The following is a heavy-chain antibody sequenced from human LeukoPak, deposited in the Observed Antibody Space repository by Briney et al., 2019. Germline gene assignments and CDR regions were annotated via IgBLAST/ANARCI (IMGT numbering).Heavy chain of an antibody. D-gene: IGHD5-18*01. CDR3: AKDIWIQLWPTYGMDV. Sequence: GRSLRLSCAASGFTFYDYAMHWVRQAPGKGLEWVSGISWNSGSIGYADSVKGRFTISRDNAKNSLYLQMNSLRAEDTALYYCAKDIWIQLWPTYGMDVWGQGTTVTVSS. CDR2: ISWNSGSI. J-gene: IGHJ6*02. V-gene: IGHV3-9*01. CDR1: GFTFYDYA.